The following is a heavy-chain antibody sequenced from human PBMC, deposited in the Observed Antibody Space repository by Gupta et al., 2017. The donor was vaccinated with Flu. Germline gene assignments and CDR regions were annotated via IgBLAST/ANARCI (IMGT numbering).Heavy chain of an antibody. CDR2: ISGSGGST. V-gene: IGHV3-23*01. CDR1: GFTFSRYA. D-gene: IGHD5-18*01. Sequence: EVQLLASGGGLVQPGGSLRLSCAASGFTFSRYAMSWVRQAPGKGLEWVSSISGSGGSTYYADSVKGRFTISRDNSKNTLYLQMNSLRAEDTAVYYCAKDVKLWLNWFDPWGQGTLVTVSS. J-gene: IGHJ5*02. CDR3: AKDVKLWLNWFDP.